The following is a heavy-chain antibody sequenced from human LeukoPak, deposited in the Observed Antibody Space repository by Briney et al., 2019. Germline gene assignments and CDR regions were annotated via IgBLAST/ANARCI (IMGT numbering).Heavy chain of an antibody. V-gene: IGHV5-51*01. CDR3: ARQGAAGKYYYYYMDV. CDR1: GYSFTNYW. D-gene: IGHD6-13*01. J-gene: IGHJ6*03. Sequence: GESLKISCEGSGYSFTNYWIGWVRQMPGQGLEWMGIIYPDDSNTIYGPSFQGQVTISADKSINTAYLEWSSLKASDTAIYYCARQGAAGKYYYYYMDVWGKGTTVTVSS. CDR2: IYPDDSNT.